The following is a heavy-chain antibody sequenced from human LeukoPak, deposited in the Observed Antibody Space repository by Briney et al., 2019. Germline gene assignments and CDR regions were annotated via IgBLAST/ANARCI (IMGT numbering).Heavy chain of an antibody. V-gene: IGHV1-18*01. Sequence: ASVKVSCKASGYTFTSYGISWVRQAPGQGLEWMGWISAYNGNTNYAQKFQGRVTMTRDTSISTAYMELSSLISDDTAVYYCARGDCSSTSCLRPFDYWGQGTLVTVSS. J-gene: IGHJ4*02. CDR3: ARGDCSSTSCLRPFDY. CDR2: ISAYNGNT. D-gene: IGHD2-2*01. CDR1: GYTFTSYG.